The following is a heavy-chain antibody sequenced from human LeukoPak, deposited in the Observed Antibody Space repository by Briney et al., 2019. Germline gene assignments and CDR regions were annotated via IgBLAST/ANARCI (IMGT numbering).Heavy chain of an antibody. CDR1: RFTFSSYS. CDR3: ARDLGATIFDFDY. CDR2: ISSSSSYI. D-gene: IGHD1-26*01. Sequence: GGSLRLSCAASRFTFSSYSMNWVRQAPGKGLEWVSSISSSSSYIYYADSVKGRFTISRDNAKNSLYLQMNSLRVEDTAVYYCARDLGATIFDFDYWGQGTLVTVSS. V-gene: IGHV3-21*01. J-gene: IGHJ4*02.